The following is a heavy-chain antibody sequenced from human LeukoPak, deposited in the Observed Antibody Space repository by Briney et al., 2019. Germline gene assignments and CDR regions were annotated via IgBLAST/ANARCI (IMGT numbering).Heavy chain of an antibody. CDR3: ARVEYSSAPHDC. J-gene: IGHJ4*02. CDR1: GGSISSYC. CDR2: IYYSGST. V-gene: IGHV4-59*01. Sequence: SETLSLTCTVSGGSISSYCWSWIRQPPGKGLEWIGYIYYSGSTNYNPSLKSRVTISVDTSKNQFSLKLSSVTAADTAVYYCARVEYSSAPHDCWGQGTLVTVSS. D-gene: IGHD6-6*01.